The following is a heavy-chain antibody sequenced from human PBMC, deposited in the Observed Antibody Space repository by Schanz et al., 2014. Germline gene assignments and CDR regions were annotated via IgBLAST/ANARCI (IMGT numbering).Heavy chain of an antibody. Sequence: EVHLVDSGGTLVQPGGSLRLSCVGSGFTFSASAIHWVRQASGKGLEWVRRVRTKDNHYATSYGASVSGRFTISRDDSKNTAYLQMNSLRTGDTAMYYCASYDNSGPYYLNHWGRGTLVTVSS. J-gene: IGHJ5*02. CDR2: VRTKDNHYAT. CDR3: ASYDNSGPYYLNH. D-gene: IGHD4-4*01. CDR1: GFTFSASA. V-gene: IGHV3-73*01.